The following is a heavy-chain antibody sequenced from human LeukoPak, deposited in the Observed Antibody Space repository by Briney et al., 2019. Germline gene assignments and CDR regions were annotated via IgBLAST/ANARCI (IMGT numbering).Heavy chain of an antibody. CDR3: VRDYDSRGPQKNYFDF. CDR1: GGTFSSYA. Sequence: GSSVKVSCKAPGGTFSSYAVSWVRQAPGQGLEWMGRIVPMYDTADYAQRFQGRVTITADRSTGTAFMELSSLRSEDTGIYYCVRDYDSRGPQKNYFDFWGQGTLVTVSS. J-gene: IGHJ4*02. D-gene: IGHD3-22*01. V-gene: IGHV1-69*06. CDR2: IVPMYDTA.